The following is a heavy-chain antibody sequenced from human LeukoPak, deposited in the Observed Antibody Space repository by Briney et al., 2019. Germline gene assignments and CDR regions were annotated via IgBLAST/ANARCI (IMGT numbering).Heavy chain of an antibody. J-gene: IGHJ5*02. CDR3: GKDSGA. CDR2: ISGSGDRT. CDR1: GFTFSSYA. V-gene: IGHV3-23*01. D-gene: IGHD1-26*01. Sequence: GSLRLSCAASGFTFSSYAMNWVRQAPGKGLEWVSDISGSGDRTYYADSVKGRFTISRDNSKKTLYLQMNSLRAEDTAVYYCGKDSGAWGQGTLVTVSS.